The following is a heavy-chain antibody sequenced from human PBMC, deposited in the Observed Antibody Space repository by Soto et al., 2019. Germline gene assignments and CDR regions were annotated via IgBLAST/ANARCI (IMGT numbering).Heavy chain of an antibody. CDR1: GFTFGDYA. Sequence: PGGSLRLSCAASGFTFGDYAMHWVRQAPGKGLEWVSGISWNSGSVGYADSVKGRFTISRDNAENSLYLQMNILRPEDTALYYCASWLQWEHGFDIWGLGTMVTVSS. CDR3: ASWLQWEHGFDI. CDR2: ISWNSGSV. D-gene: IGHD2-2*01. J-gene: IGHJ3*02. V-gene: IGHV3-9*01.